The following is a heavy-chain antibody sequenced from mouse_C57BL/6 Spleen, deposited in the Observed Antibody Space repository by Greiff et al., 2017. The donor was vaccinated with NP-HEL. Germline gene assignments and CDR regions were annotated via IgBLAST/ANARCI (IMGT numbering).Heavy chain of an antibody. Sequence: QVQLKQPGAELVKPGASVKLSCKASGYTFTSYWMHWVKQRPGQGLEWIGMIHPNSGSTNYNEKFKSKATLTVDKSSSTAYMQLSSLTSEDSAVYYCASSLCTTVVATDYWGQGTTLTVSS. CDR3: ASSLCTTVVATDY. J-gene: IGHJ2*01. V-gene: IGHV1-64*01. D-gene: IGHD1-1*01. CDR2: IHPNSGST. CDR1: GYTFTSYW.